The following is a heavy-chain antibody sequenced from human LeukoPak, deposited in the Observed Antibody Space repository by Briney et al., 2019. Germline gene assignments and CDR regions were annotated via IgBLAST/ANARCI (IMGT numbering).Heavy chain of an antibody. Sequence: SVKVSCKASGGTFSSYAISWVRQAPGQGLEWMGGIIPIFGTANYAQKFQGRVTMTRATSISTAYMEMSSLRSDDTAVYFCARTPLGRWELLGDYWGQGTLVTVSS. CDR2: IIPIFGTA. CDR1: GGTFSSYA. V-gene: IGHV1-69*05. D-gene: IGHD1-26*01. CDR3: ARTPLGRWELLGDY. J-gene: IGHJ4*02.